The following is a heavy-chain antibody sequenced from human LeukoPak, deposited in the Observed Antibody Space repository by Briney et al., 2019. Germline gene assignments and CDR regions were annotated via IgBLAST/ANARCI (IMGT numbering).Heavy chain of an antibody. CDR1: GFTFSSHW. CDR2: INIGGTNT. V-gene: IGHV3-74*01. Sequence: PGGSLRLSCAASGFTFSSHWMHWVRQAPGKGLVWVSYINIGGTNTHYADSVKGRFTISRDNAKKSLYLEMNNLRAEDTAVYYCATDGAGFDTWGQGVLVTVSS. CDR3: ATDGAGFDT. J-gene: IGHJ5*02.